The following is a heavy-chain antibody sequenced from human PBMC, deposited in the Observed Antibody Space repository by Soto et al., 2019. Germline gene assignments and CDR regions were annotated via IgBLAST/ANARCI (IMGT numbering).Heavy chain of an antibody. CDR1: GFTFSSYG. V-gene: IGHV3-30*18. D-gene: IGHD1-26*01. CDR3: AKTLRGSYRGPCEF. J-gene: IGHJ4*02. CDR2: ISYDGSYK. Sequence: GGSLRLSCAASGFTFSSYGMHWVRQAPGKGLEWVAVISYDGSYKYYADSVKGRFTISRDNSKNTLYLQMISLRAEDTAVYYCAKTLRGSYRGPCEFWGQGTLVTVSS.